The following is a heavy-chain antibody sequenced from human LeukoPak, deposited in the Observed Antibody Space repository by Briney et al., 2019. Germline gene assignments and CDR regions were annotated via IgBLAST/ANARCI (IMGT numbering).Heavy chain of an antibody. V-gene: IGHV3-21*01. CDR1: GLTFSRYS. CDR3: ARGSRFGVVGRDAFDI. CDR2: ISISSNYI. D-gene: IGHD3-3*01. J-gene: IGHJ3*02. Sequence: GGSLRLSCAASGLTFSRYSMNWVRQAPGKGLEWVSSISISSNYIYYADSVKGRFTISRDNAKNSLYLQVNSLRAEDTAVYYCARGSRFGVVGRDAFDIWGQGTVVTVSS.